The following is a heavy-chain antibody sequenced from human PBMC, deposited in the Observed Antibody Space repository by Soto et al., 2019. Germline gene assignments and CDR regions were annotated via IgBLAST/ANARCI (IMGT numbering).Heavy chain of an antibody. Sequence: SVCQEIGQGREWMGWISAYNGNTNFAQKLQGRVSLTTDTSSTTAYMELRSLTSDDTAVYYCARDLVPGYTGFSDYWGQGTLVTVSS. J-gene: IGHJ4*02. CDR2: ISAYNGNT. D-gene: IGHD5-12*01. V-gene: IGHV1-18*01. CDR3: ARDLVPGYTGFSDY.